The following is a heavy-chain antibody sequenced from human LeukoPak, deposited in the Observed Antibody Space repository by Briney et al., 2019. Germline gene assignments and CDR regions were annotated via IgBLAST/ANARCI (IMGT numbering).Heavy chain of an antibody. Sequence: PTETLSLTCTVSGGSISSDGYYWSWIRQHPGKGLEWIGCIYNSGRTFYNPSLKSRVFISEDTSENQFSLRLSSVTAADTAVYYRARVAIFGVIHENWFGPWGQGALVTVSS. CDR2: IYNSGRT. CDR3: ARVAIFGVIHENWFGP. D-gene: IGHD3-3*01. V-gene: IGHV4-31*03. CDR1: GGSISSDGYY. J-gene: IGHJ5*02.